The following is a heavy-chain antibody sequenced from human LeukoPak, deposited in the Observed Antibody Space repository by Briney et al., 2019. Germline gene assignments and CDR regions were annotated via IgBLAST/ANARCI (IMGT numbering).Heavy chain of an antibody. CDR3: ARGLRWLQNNWFDP. CDR2: INHSGST. J-gene: IGHJ5*02. V-gene: IGHV4-34*01. CDR1: GGSFSGYY. Sequence: SDTVSLTCGVYGGSFSGYYWSWIRQPPGRGLEWIGEINHSGSTNYNPSLKSRVTISVDTSKNQFSLKLSSVTAADTAVYYCARGLRWLQNNWFDPWGQGTLVTVSS. D-gene: IGHD5-24*01.